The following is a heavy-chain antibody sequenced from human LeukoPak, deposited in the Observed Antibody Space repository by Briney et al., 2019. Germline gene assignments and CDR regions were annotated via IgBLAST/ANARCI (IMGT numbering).Heavy chain of an antibody. D-gene: IGHD3-16*01. Sequence: PGGSLRLSCAASGFTFSYYSMNWVRQAPGKGLEWIGHIYDSGSTTYNPSLKSRVTMSVDTSKNQFSLNLSSVTAADTAVYYCARGRIGGPKAPFDYWGQGTLVTVSS. CDR2: IYDSGST. J-gene: IGHJ4*02. CDR3: ARGRIGGPKAPFDY. V-gene: IGHV4-59*01. CDR1: GFTFSYYS.